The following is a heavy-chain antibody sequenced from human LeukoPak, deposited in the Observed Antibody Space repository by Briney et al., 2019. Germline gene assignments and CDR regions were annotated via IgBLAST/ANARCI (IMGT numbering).Heavy chain of an antibody. CDR3: ARQRRSSGWPNDY. Sequence: GESLKISCQGSGYAFTDYYIGWVRQMPGKGLEWMGIIYPADSDTRYCPSFQGKVTISAAKSISTAYLQWSSLEASDNAMYYCARQRRSSGWPNDYWGQGTLVTVSS. J-gene: IGHJ4*02. CDR1: GYAFTDYY. V-gene: IGHV5-51*01. D-gene: IGHD6-19*01. CDR2: IYPADSDT.